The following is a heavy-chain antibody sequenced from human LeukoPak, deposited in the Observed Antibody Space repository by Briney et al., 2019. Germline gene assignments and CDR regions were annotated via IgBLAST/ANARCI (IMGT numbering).Heavy chain of an antibody. CDR1: GFTFDDYA. D-gene: IGHD3-10*01. CDR2: ISWNSGSI. V-gene: IGHV3-9*01. J-gene: IGHJ4*02. Sequence: GRPLRLSCAASGFTFDDYAMHWVRQAPGKGLEWVSGISWNSGSIGYADSVKGRFTISRDNAKNSLYLQMNSLRAEDTALYYCARAYGSGSYFDYWGQGTLVTVSS. CDR3: ARAYGSGSYFDY.